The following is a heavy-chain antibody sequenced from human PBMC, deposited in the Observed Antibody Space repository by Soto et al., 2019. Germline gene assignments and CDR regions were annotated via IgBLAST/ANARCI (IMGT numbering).Heavy chain of an antibody. CDR2: IHHSGST. J-gene: IGHJ4*02. CDR1: GLSISSDNW. D-gene: IGHD6-13*01. V-gene: IGHV4-4*02. CDR3: ARDQGSHPGD. Sequence: QVQLQESGPGLVRSSGTVSLTCAVSGLSISSDNWWSWVRQPPGKGLEWIGEIHHSGSTNYNPSLKSRVTMSVVPSKDLFSLTLNSVTAADTAFYYCARDQGSHPGDWGQGTLVSVSS.